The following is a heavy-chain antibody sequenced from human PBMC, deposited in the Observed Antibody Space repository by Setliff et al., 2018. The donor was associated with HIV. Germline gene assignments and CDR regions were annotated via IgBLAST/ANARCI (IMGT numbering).Heavy chain of an antibody. Sequence: SETLSLTCAVYGGSFSGYYWSWIRQPPGKGLEWIGEINHSGSTNYNPSLKSRVTISVDTSKNQFSLKLSSVTAADTAVYYCARVLGWQQDAFDIWGRGTMVTVSS. CDR1: GGSFSGYY. V-gene: IGHV4-34*01. J-gene: IGHJ3*02. CDR2: INHSGST. D-gene: IGHD6-19*01. CDR3: ARVLGWQQDAFDI.